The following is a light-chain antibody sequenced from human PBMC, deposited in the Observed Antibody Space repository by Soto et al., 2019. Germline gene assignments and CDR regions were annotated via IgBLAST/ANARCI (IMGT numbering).Light chain of an antibody. V-gene: IGLV4-69*01. CDR3: QTWDTGARVV. Sequence: QPVLTQSPSASASLGASVKLTCTLSSGHSSYAIAWHQQQPEKGPRYLMKLSSDGSHSKGDGIPDRFSGASSGAERYLTISRLQSEDEADYYCQTWDTGARVVFGGGTKLTV. CDR1: SGHSSYA. J-gene: IGLJ2*01. CDR2: LSSDGSH.